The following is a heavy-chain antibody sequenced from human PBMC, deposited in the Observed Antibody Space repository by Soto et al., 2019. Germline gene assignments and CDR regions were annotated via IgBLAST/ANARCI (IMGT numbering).Heavy chain of an antibody. CDR1: GYTFTGYX. CDR2: INPNSGGT. D-gene: IGHD2-8*01. V-gene: IGHV1-2*02. Sequence: VKVSCKASGYTFTGYXXHWVRQAPGQGLEWMGWINPNSGGTNYAQKFQGRVTMTRDTSISTAYMELSRLRSDDTAVYYCASVNGVSNNYDYWGQGTXVTVSS. J-gene: IGHJ4*02. CDR3: ASVNGVSNNYDY.